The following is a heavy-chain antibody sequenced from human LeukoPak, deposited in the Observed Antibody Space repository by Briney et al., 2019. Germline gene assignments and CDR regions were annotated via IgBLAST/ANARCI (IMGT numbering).Heavy chain of an antibody. D-gene: IGHD6-6*01. CDR3: SRGLGQPVDS. CDR2: LYSEGGRT. CDR1: GFIFKNDW. V-gene: IGHV3-74*01. J-gene: IGHJ4*02. Sequence: GGSLRLSCVGSGFIFKNDWMHWVRQAPGKGLVWVSRLYSEGGRTYYADSVKGRFTISRDNAKNTLYLQMNSLTVEDTAVYYCSRGLGQPVDSWGQGTLVTVSS.